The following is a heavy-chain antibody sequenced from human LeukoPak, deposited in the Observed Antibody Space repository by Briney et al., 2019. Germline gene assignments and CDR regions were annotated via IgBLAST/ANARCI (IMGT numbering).Heavy chain of an antibody. Sequence: GGSLRLSCAASGFTFSSFDMHWVRQPTGQGLEWVSTIGTASDSYYPGSVEGRFTLSRDNAKNSLYLQTNSLTAGDTAVYYCARGPPRGKYYYMDVWGKGTTVTVSS. V-gene: IGHV3-13*01. J-gene: IGHJ6*03. CDR3: ARGPPRGKYYYMDV. CDR2: IGTASDS. D-gene: IGHD1-1*01. CDR1: GFTFSSFD.